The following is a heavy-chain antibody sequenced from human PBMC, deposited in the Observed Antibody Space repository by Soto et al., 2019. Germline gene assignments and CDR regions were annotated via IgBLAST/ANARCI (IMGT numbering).Heavy chain of an antibody. CDR2: ISYDGSNK. J-gene: IGHJ3*02. V-gene: IGHV3-30-3*01. Sequence: QVQLVESGGGVVQPGRSLRLSCAASGFTFSSYAMHWVRQAPGKGLEWVAVISYDGSNKYYADSVKGRFTISRDNSKNTLYLQMNSLRAEDTAVYYCARGLDGSYDAFDIWGQGTMGTVSS. CDR3: ARGLDGSYDAFDI. D-gene: IGHD1-26*01. CDR1: GFTFSSYA.